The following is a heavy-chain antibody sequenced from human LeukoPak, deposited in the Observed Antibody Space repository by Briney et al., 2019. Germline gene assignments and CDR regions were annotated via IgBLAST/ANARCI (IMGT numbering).Heavy chain of an antibody. CDR2: ISAYNGNT. CDR1: GYTFTSYG. J-gene: IGHJ6*03. Sequence: ASVKVSCKASGYTFTSYGISWVRQAPGQGLEWMGWISAYNGNTNYAQKLQGRVTMTTDTSTSTAYMELRSLRSDDTAVYYCAREGYSSSWLYYYYYMDVWGKGTTVTVSS. V-gene: IGHV1-18*01. D-gene: IGHD6-13*01. CDR3: AREGYSSSWLYYYYYMDV.